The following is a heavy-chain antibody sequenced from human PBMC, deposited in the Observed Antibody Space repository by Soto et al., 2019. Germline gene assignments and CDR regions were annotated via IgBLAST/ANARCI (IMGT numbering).Heavy chain of an antibody. CDR3: AKDHLRYSSSSGGYYFDY. Sequence: QVQLQESGPGLVKPSGTLSLTCAVSGGSISSSNWWSWVRQPPGKGLEWIGEIYHSGSTNYNPSLKSRVTLSVDKSKNQFSLKLSSVTAADTAVYYCAKDHLRYSSSSGGYYFDYWGQGTLVTVSS. CDR1: GGSISSSNW. CDR2: IYHSGST. D-gene: IGHD6-6*01. V-gene: IGHV4-4*02. J-gene: IGHJ4*02.